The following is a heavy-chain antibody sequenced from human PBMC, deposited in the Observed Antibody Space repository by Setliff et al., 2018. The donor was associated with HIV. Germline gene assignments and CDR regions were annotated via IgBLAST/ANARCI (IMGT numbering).Heavy chain of an antibody. V-gene: IGHV4-39*02. Sequence: SETLSLTCTVSGGSISSSSYYWGWIRQPPGKGLEWIGSIYYSGSTYYNPSLKSRVTISVDTSKNQFSLKLSSVTAADTAVYYCARELRYFDWLLPFDYWGPGTLVTVSS. CDR3: ARELRYFDWLLPFDY. J-gene: IGHJ4*02. CDR2: IYYSGST. CDR1: GGSISSSSYY. D-gene: IGHD3-9*01.